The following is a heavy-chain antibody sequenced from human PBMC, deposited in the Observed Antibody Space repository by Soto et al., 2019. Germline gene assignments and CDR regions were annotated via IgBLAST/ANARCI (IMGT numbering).Heavy chain of an antibody. CDR1: GFTFSSYG. CDR2: ISYDGSNK. J-gene: IGHJ6*03. Sequence: GGSLRLSCAASGFTFSSYGMHWVRQAPGKGLEWVAVISYDGSNKYYADSVKGGFTISRDNSKNTLYLQMNSLRAEDTAVYYCAKVVMGYYYYMDVWGKGTTVTVSS. V-gene: IGHV3-30*18. CDR3: AKVVMGYYYYMDV.